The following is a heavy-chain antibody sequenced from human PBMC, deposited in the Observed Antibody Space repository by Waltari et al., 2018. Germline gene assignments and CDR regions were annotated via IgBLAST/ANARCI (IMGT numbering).Heavy chain of an antibody. D-gene: IGHD2-15*01. V-gene: IGHV3-13*01. CDR1: GFTFSSND. Sequence: EVQLVESGGGLVQPGGSLRLSCAASGFTFSSNDMHWVRQATGKGLEWVSAISSTGDTYDAASGRGRFTIARENAQRSVYLQMNSLRAGDTALYYCATISSVAIHWGQGTTVTVSS. J-gene: IGHJ6*02. CDR2: ISSTGDT. CDR3: ATISSVAIH.